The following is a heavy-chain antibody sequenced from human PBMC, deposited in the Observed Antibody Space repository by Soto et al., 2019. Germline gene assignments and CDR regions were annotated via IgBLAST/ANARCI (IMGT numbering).Heavy chain of an antibody. J-gene: IGHJ5*02. CDR1: GFTFSSYA. Sequence: EVQLLESGGDLVQPGGSLRLSCVVSGFTFSSYAMSWVRQAPGKGLEWVSGISGSGSGTFYADSVRGRFTISRDNSKNTLYLQMTSLRAEDTAIYYCAKDETKTVAGNWFDPWGQGTLVSVSS. V-gene: IGHV3-23*01. CDR2: ISGSGSGT. D-gene: IGHD6-19*01. CDR3: AKDETKTVAGNWFDP.